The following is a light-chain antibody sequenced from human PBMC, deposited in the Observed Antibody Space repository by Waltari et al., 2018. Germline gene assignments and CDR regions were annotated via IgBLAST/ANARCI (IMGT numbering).Light chain of an antibody. J-gene: IGKJ4*01. CDR3: QQYGSSPT. Sequence: EIALMLSPGTLSLYRGESATLSCRASQSVSSSYLAWYQQKPGQAPRLLIYGASSRATGIPDRFSGSGSGTDFTLTISRLEPEDFAVYYCQQYGSSPTFGGGTKVEIK. CDR1: QSVSSSY. V-gene: IGKV3-20*01. CDR2: GAS.